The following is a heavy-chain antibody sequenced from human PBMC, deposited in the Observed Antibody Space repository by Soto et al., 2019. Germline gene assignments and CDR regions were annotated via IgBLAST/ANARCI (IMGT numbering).Heavy chain of an antibody. D-gene: IGHD1-26*01. CDR1: GFTFSNAW. V-gene: IGHV3-15*01. Sequence: LRLSCAASGFTFSNAWMSWVRQAPGKGLEWVGRIKSKTDGGTTDYAAPVKGRFTISRDDSKNTLYLQMNSLKTEDTAVYYCTKDEGSGSYWYFDLWGRGTLVTVSS. J-gene: IGHJ2*01. CDR2: IKSKTDGGTT. CDR3: TKDEGSGSYWYFDL.